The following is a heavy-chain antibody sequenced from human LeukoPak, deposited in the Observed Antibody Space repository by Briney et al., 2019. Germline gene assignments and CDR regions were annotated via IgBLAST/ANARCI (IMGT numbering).Heavy chain of an antibody. CDR1: GGTFSSYT. J-gene: IGHJ4*02. V-gene: IGHV1-69*10. Sequence: SVKVSCKASGGTFSSYTISWVRQAPGQGLEWMGGIIPILGIANYAQKFQGRVTITADKSTSTAYMELSSLRSEDTAVYYCARDQGYCSSTSCYNFDYWGQGTLVTVSS. CDR3: ARDQGYCSSTSCYNFDY. D-gene: IGHD2-2*02. CDR2: IIPILGIA.